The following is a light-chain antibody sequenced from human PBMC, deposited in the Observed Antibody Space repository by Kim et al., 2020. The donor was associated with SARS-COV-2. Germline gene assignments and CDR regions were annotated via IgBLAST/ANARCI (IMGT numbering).Light chain of an antibody. CDR1: GSNIGATYD. Sequence: QSVLTQPPSVSGAPGQRVTISCTGSGSNIGATYDVHWYQQLPGTVPKLLIFANTNRLSGVPDRFSGSKSGTSASLVITGLQAEDEADYYCQTFDNVRSGWVFGGGTQLTVL. V-gene: IGLV1-40*01. CDR2: ANT. CDR3: QTFDNVRSGWV. J-gene: IGLJ3*02.